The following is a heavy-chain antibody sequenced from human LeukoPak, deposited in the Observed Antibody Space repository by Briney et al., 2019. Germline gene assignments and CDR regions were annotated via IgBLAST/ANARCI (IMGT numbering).Heavy chain of an antibody. V-gene: IGHV3-23*01. Sequence: GGSLRLSCAASGFTFSSYAMSWVRQAPGKGLEWVSAISGSGGSTYCADSVKGRFTISRDNSKNTLYLQMNSLRAEDTAENYCAKAESYYYLAQHWRQGTLVTVSS. CDR3: AKAESYYYLAQH. D-gene: IGHD3-10*01. J-gene: IGHJ1*01. CDR2: ISGSGGST. CDR1: GFTFSSYA.